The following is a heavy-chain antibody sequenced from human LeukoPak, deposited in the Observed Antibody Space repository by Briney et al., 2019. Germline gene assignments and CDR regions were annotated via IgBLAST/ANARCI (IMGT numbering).Heavy chain of an antibody. D-gene: IGHD6-13*01. J-gene: IGHJ4*02. CDR2: IYYSGST. CDR1: GGSISSGDYY. Sequence: SETLSLTCTVSGGSISSGDYYWSWIRQPPGKGLEWIGYIYYSGSTYYNPSLKSRVTISVDTSKNQFSLKLSSVTAADTAVYYCARYSSSWTPYFDYWGQGTLVTVSS. V-gene: IGHV4-30-4*01. CDR3: ARYSSSWTPYFDY.